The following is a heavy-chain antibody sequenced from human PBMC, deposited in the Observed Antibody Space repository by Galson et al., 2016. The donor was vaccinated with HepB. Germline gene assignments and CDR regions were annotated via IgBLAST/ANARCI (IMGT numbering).Heavy chain of an antibody. V-gene: IGHV1-8*01. Sequence: SVKVSCKASGYTFTNNDVNWVRQAPGQGLEWMGWMNAKSGDTGYAQNFQDRVTMPRDTSVSTAYLELSSLRSEDTAVYYCARGRFGGDCSSPRGACYFDVWGRATLVTVSS. J-gene: IGHJ2*01. CDR2: MNAKSGDT. CDR3: ARGRFGGDCSSPRGACYFDV. CDR1: GYTFTNND. D-gene: IGHD2-21*01.